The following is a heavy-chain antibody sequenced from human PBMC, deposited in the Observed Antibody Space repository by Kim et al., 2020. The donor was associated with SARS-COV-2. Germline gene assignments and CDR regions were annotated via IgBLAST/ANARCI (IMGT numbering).Heavy chain of an antibody. CDR3: ARTMTAIGFVDY. CDR2: IYYSGST. CDR1: GGSISSYY. Sequence: SETLSLTCTVSGGSISSYYWSWIRQPPGKGLEWIGDIYYSGSTNYNPSLKSRVTISVDTTKNQFSLKLSSVTAADTAVYYCARTMTAIGFVDYGGQGTLVTVSS. V-gene: IGHV4-59*13. D-gene: IGHD2-21*02. J-gene: IGHJ4*02.